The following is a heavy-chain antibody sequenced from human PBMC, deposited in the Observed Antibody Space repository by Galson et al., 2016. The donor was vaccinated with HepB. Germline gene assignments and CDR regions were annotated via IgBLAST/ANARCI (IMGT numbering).Heavy chain of an antibody. J-gene: IGHJ6*02. Sequence: SLRLSCAASGFTFSSYGMHWVRQAPGKGLEWVAMIWYDGSNRYYVDSVNGRFTISRENSKNTVDLQMNSLRAEETAMYYCARDVPVGGSNTWEHGMDVWGQGTTVTVSS. CDR2: IWYDGSNR. CDR3: ARDVPVGGSNTWEHGMDV. CDR1: GFTFSSYG. D-gene: IGHD3-16*01. V-gene: IGHV3-33*01.